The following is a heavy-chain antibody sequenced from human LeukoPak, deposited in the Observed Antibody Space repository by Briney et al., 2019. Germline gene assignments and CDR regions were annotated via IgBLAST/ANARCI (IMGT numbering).Heavy chain of an antibody. CDR3: ARVGESGDGYNSFDY. D-gene: IGHD5-24*01. Sequence: ASVKVSCKVSGYTFTDYYIHWVRQAPGQGLEWMGIINPSGGSTSYAQKFQGRVTMTRDTSTSTVYMELSSLRSEDTAVYYCARVGESGDGYNSFDYWGQGTLVTVSS. V-gene: IGHV1-46*01. J-gene: IGHJ4*02. CDR2: INPSGGST. CDR1: GYTFTDYY.